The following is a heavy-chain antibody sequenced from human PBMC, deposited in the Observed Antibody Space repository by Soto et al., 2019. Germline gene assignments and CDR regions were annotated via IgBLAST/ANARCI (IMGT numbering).Heavy chain of an antibody. CDR3: TTEGVHYYDSSGYPYPTDY. D-gene: IGHD3-22*01. CDR1: GFTFNNAW. V-gene: IGHV3-15*01. J-gene: IGHJ4*02. CDR2: IKSKTDGGTT. Sequence: GGSLRLSCAASGFTFNNAWMSWVRQAPGKGLEWVGRIKSKTDGGTTDYAAPVKGRFTISRADSKNTLYLQMNSLKTEDTAVYYCTTEGVHYYDSSGYPYPTDYWGQGTLVTVSS.